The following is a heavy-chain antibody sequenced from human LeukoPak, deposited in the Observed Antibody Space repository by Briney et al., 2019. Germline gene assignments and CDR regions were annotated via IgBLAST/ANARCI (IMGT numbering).Heavy chain of an antibody. CDR2: ISYDGSNK. D-gene: IGHD2-2*01. V-gene: IGHV3-30*04. Sequence: PGRSLRLSCAASGFTFSSYAMHWVRQAPGKGLEWVAVISYDGSNKYYADSVKGRFTISRDNSKNTLYLQMNSLRAEDTAVYYCGRGGVSVVPASTGGFVAFDFWGQGKMAPV. J-gene: IGHJ3*01. CDR3: GRGGVSVVPASTGGFVAFDF. CDR1: GFTFSSYA.